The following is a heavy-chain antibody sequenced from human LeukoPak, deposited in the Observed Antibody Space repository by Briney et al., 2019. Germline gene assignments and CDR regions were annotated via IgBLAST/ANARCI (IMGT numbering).Heavy chain of an antibody. CDR1: GFTFDGYA. CDR2: GSWNSGSI. D-gene: IGHD6-13*01. Sequence: PGRSLCLSCAASGFTFDGYAWHWVRKAPGKGLGWVSGGSWNSGSIAYADSVKGRITISRDNAKNSLYLQMNSLRAEDTALYYCAKGIAAAGTDAFDIWGQGTMVTVSS. J-gene: IGHJ3*02. V-gene: IGHV3-9*01. CDR3: AKGIAAAGTDAFDI.